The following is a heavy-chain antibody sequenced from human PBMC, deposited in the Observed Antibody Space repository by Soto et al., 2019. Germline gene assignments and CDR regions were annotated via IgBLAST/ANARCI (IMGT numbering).Heavy chain of an antibody. CDR1: GYIFASYG. Sequence: QVQLVQSGAEVKQPGASVKVSCEASGYIFASYGITWVRQAPGQGLEWMGWISTYNGNTKYAPKLQGRVTMTTDTRTSTAYMELRRLRSDDTAVDYGARGGNSDPHDSWGQGSLVTVCS. D-gene: IGHD2-21*02. J-gene: IGHJ4*02. CDR2: ISTYNGNT. V-gene: IGHV1-18*01. CDR3: ARGGNSDPHDS.